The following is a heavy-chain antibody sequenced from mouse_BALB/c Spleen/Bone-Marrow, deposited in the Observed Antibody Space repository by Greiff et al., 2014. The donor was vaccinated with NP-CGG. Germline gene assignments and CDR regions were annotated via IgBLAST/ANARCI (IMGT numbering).Heavy chain of an antibody. Sequence: VQLKESGGDLVKPGGSLKLSCAASGFTFTSYCMSWGRQTPEKRLEWVATISSGGSYTCYPDSVKGRFTISRDNAKNTLYLQMSSLKSEDTAMYYCARQDYDWFAYWGQGTLVTVSA. D-gene: IGHD2-4*01. CDR1: GFTFTSYC. V-gene: IGHV5-6*01. CDR2: ISSGGSYT. J-gene: IGHJ3*01. CDR3: ARQDYDWFAY.